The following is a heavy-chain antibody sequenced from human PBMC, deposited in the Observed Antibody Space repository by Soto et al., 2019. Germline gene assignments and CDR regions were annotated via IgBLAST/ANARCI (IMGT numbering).Heavy chain of an antibody. CDR3: SRKYHTAGTPYYYYYMDL. V-gene: IGHV3-7*01. CDR2: INQDGSEK. CDR1: GFTFSSYW. J-gene: IGHJ6*03. D-gene: IGHD1-1*01. Sequence: EVQLVESGGGLVQPGGSLRLSCADSGFTFSSYWMTWVRQAPGKGLEWVANINQDGSEKYYVDSVKVRFTISRDKDKNSLYLQMNSLRAEDTAVYYCSRKYHTAGTPYYYYYMDLWGKGTTVTVSS.